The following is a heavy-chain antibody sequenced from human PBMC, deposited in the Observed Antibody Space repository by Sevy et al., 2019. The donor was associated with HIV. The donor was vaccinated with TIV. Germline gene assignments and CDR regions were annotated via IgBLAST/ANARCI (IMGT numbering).Heavy chain of an antibody. CDR2: INGNGGST. CDR1: GFTFDDYG. Sequence: GGSLRLSCAASGFTFDDYGMRWVRQAPGKGLEWVSGINGNGGSTGYADSVKGRFTISRDNAKNALYLQMNSLRAEDKALCHCSRVNGRAAAGIFVYWGQGTLVTVSS. V-gene: IGHV3-20*01. J-gene: IGHJ4*02. D-gene: IGHD6-13*01. CDR3: SRVNGRAAAGIFVY.